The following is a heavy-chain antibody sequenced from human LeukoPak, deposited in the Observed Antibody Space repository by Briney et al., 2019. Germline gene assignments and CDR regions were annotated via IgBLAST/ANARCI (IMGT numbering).Heavy chain of an antibody. Sequence: PGGSLRLSCAASGFTFSSYAMSWVRQAPGKGLEWVSAISGSGGSTYYPDSVKGRFTISRDNSKNTLYLQMNSLRAEDTAVYYCAKDRKPSTGYSSGWDLGYWGQGTLVTVSS. V-gene: IGHV3-23*01. J-gene: IGHJ4*02. D-gene: IGHD6-19*01. CDR2: ISGSGGST. CDR1: GFTFSSYA. CDR3: AKDRKPSTGYSSGWDLGY.